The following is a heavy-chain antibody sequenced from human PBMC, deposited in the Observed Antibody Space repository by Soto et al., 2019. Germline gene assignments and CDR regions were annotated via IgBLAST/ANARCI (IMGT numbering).Heavy chain of an antibody. J-gene: IGHJ4*02. Sequence: GGSLRLSCAASGFTFSSYGMRWVRQAPGKGLEWVAVISYDGSNKFYADSVRGRFTISRDNSKNTLYLQMNSLRAEDTAVYYCAKDRGYSSSWHYYFDYWGQGTLVTVSS. V-gene: IGHV3-30*18. CDR3: AKDRGYSSSWHYYFDY. CDR1: GFTFSSYG. CDR2: ISYDGSNK. D-gene: IGHD6-13*01.